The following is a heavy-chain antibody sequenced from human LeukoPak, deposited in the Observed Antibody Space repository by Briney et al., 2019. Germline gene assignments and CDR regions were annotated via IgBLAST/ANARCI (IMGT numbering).Heavy chain of an antibody. D-gene: IGHD4-23*01. Sequence: GGSLRLSCAASGFTFSTNSMNWVLQAPGKGLEWVSSIGISSSHTFYADSVKGRFTISRDNAENSVYLQMNSLRAEDTAVYYCAKDLTTVATPYYYYYMDVWGKGTTVTVSS. CDR1: GFTFSTNS. CDR2: IGISSSHT. J-gene: IGHJ6*03. CDR3: AKDLTTVATPYYYYYMDV. V-gene: IGHV3-21*01.